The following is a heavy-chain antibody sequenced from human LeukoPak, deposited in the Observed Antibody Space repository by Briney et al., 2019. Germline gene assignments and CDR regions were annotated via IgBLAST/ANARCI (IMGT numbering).Heavy chain of an antibody. CDR3: ARSTMVRGVIRGAAFDI. CDR2: ISSSSSYI. V-gene: IGHV3-21*01. D-gene: IGHD3-10*01. Sequence: GGSLRLSCAASGFTFISYSMNWVRQAPGKGLEWVSSISSSSSYIYYADSVKGRFTISRDNAKNSPYLQMNSLRAKDTAVYYCARSTMVRGVIRGAAFDIWGQGTMVTVSS. CDR1: GFTFISYS. J-gene: IGHJ3*02.